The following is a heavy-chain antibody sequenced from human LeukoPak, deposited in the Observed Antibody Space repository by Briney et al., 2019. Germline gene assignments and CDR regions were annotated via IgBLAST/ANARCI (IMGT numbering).Heavy chain of an antibody. J-gene: IGHJ3*02. Sequence: SETLSLTCTVSGGSISNYYWIWIRQLPGRGLEWIGYIYYSGGTNYNPSLKSRVTISVDTSKNQFSLKLSSVTAADTAVYYCARVSNDYGGNGAFDIWGQGTMVTVSS. CDR3: ARVSNDYGGNGAFDI. V-gene: IGHV4-59*01. CDR2: IYYSGGT. CDR1: GGSISNYY. D-gene: IGHD4-23*01.